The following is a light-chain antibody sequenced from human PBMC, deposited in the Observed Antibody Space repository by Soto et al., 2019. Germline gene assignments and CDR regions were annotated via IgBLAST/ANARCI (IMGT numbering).Light chain of an antibody. V-gene: IGLV2-23*01. CDR2: EGS. Sequence: QAVVTQPASVSGSPGQSITISVTGTSSDVGSYNLVSWYQQHPANAPKLMIYEGSKTPSGVSNRVSSSQSGNTASLTIAGLQAEDDADNYCGAYGDSSTYVFAPGSELAVL. CDR3: GAYGDSSTYV. CDR1: SSDVGSYNL. J-gene: IGLJ1*01.